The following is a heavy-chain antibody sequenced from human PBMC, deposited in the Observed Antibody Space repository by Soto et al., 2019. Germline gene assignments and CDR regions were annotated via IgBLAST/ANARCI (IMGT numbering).Heavy chain of an antibody. Sequence: QVQLVPSGAEVKKPGASVKVSCKASGYSFSTYDINWVRQAAGQGLEWMGWVNPKSGNTDYAQMFRGRVTMTSNTSISPAYMELCALTPEDTAVYYCARPYCDSTSCYTDWFDPWGQGTLVTVSS. V-gene: IGHV1-8*01. CDR1: GYSFSTYD. CDR3: ARPYCDSTSCYTDWFDP. D-gene: IGHD2-2*02. J-gene: IGHJ5*02. CDR2: VNPKSGNT.